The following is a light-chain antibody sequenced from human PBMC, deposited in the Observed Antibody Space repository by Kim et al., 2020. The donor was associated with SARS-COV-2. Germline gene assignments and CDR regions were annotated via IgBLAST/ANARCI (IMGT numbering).Light chain of an antibody. Sequence: VSPGERATLSCRASQSVSSVLAWYQQKPGQAPRLLIHDASTRATGIPARFSGSGSGTVFTLTISSLQSEDFAVFYCQQYNKWPRTFGQGTKVDIK. V-gene: IGKV3-15*01. CDR3: QQYNKWPRT. CDR2: DAS. J-gene: IGKJ1*01. CDR1: QSVSSV.